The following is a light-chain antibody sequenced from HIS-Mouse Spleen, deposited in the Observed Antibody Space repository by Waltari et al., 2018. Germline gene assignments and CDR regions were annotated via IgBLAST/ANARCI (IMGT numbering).Light chain of an antibody. V-gene: IGLV2-23*01. J-gene: IGLJ2*01. Sequence: QSALTQPSSVSGSPGPSITISCTGTSSDVGSYNLVSWYQQHPGKAPKLMIYEGSKRPSGVSNRFSGSKSGNKASLTISGLQAEDEADYYCCSYAGSSTLVFGGGTKLTVL. CDR2: EGS. CDR1: SSDVGSYNL. CDR3: CSYAGSSTLV.